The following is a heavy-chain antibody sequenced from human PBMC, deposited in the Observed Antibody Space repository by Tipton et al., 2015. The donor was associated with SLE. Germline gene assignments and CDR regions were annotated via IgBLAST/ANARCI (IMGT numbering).Heavy chain of an antibody. CDR3: ATYHYDTSGFDY. V-gene: IGHV4-39*01. J-gene: IGHJ4*02. CDR1: GGAISRSSYY. Sequence: TLSLTCTVSGGAISRSSYYWGWIRQPPGKGLEWIGSIYYSGTTYYSPSLKSRVTISVDTSNNQFSLKLSSVTAADTAVYYCATYHYDTSGFDYWGQGTLVTVSS. CDR2: IYYSGTT. D-gene: IGHD3-22*01.